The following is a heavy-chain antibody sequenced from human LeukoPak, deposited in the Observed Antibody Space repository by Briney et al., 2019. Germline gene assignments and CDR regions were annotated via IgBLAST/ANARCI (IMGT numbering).Heavy chain of an antibody. CDR2: ISSSSSYI. J-gene: IGHJ6*02. Sequence: GGSLRLSCAASGFTFDDYGMNWVRQAPGKGLEWVSSISSSSSYIYYADSVKGRFTISRDNAKNSLYLQMNSLRAEDTAVYYCARDQSIPVVPAANYYYYYGMDVWGQGTTVTVSS. CDR1: GFTFDDYG. CDR3: ARDQSIPVVPAANYYYYYGMDV. D-gene: IGHD2-2*01. V-gene: IGHV3-21*01.